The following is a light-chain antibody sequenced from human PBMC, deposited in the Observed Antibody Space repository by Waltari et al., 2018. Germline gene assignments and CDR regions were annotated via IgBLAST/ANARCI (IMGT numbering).Light chain of an antibody. CDR1: QSVRSTY. Sequence: EIVLTQSPGTLSLSPGERVTLSCRASQSVRSTYLAWYQQKPGQAPRLLIYDASTRATGIPDRFSGSGSGTDFTLTISRLEPEDFAVYYCQQYGTSPYTFGQGTKLEI. V-gene: IGKV3-20*01. J-gene: IGKJ2*01. CDR2: DAS. CDR3: QQYGTSPYT.